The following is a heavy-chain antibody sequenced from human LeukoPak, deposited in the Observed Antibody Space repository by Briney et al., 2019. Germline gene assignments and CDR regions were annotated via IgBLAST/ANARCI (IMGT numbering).Heavy chain of an antibody. D-gene: IGHD2-2*01. J-gene: IGHJ4*02. CDR3: ARVNPMLY. V-gene: IGHV4-38-2*02. CDR1: GYSISSGYY. CDR2: IYRSGST. Sequence: SETLSLTCTVSGYSISSGYYWGWIRQPPGKGLEWIGSIYRSGSTYYNTSLKSRVTISVDTSKNQFSLTLSSVTAADTAVYYCARVNPMLYWGRGTLVTVSS.